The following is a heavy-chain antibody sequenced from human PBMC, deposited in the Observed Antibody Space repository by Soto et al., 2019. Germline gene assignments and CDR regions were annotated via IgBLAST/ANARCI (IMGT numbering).Heavy chain of an antibody. CDR2: ISGSGGST. V-gene: IGHV3-23*01. J-gene: IGHJ4*02. CDR1: GFTFSSYA. Sequence: EVQLLESGGGLVQPGGSLRLSCAASGFTFSSYAMSWVRQAPGKGLEWVSAISGSGGSTYYADSVKGRFTISRDNSENTLYLQMNSLRAEDTAVYYCAKVEAVAGFFFDYWGQGTLVTVSS. CDR3: AKVEAVAGFFFDY. D-gene: IGHD6-19*01.